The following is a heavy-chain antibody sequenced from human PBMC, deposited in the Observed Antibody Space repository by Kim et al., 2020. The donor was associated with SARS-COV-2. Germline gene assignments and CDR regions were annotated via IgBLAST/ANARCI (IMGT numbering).Heavy chain of an antibody. CDR1: GFTFDDYT. CDR2: ISWDGGST. D-gene: IGHD3-22*01. V-gene: IGHV3-43*01. J-gene: IGHJ4*02. CDR3: AKGIDYYDSSGYSAPDY. Sequence: GGSLRLSCAASGFTFDDYTMHWVRQAPGKGLEWVSLISWDGGSTYYADSVKGRFTISRDNSKNSLYLQMNSLRTEDTALYYCAKGIDYYDSSGYSAPDYWGQGTLVTVSS.